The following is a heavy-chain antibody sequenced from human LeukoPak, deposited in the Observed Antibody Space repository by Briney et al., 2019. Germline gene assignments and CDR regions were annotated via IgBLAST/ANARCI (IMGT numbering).Heavy chain of an antibody. CDR2: IYSGGST. CDR3: AKGPKQLVFVRGYYFDD. D-gene: IGHD6-13*01. V-gene: IGHV3-66*01. Sequence: GGSLRPSCAASEFSVGSNYMTWVRQAPGKGLEWVSLIYSGGSTYYADSVKGRFTISRDNSKNTLYLQMNSLRAEDTAVFYCAKGPKQLVFVRGYYFDDWGQGTLVTVSS. CDR1: EFSVGSNY. J-gene: IGHJ4*02.